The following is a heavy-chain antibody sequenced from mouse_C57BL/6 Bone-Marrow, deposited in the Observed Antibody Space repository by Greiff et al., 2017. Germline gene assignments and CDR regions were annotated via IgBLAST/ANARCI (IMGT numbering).Heavy chain of an antibody. CDR1: GYTFTGYW. V-gene: IGHV1-9*01. CDR2: ILPGSGST. CDR3: ARPRRAMDY. J-gene: IGHJ4*01. Sequence: VQLQESGAELMKPGASVKLSCKATGYTFTGYWIEWVKQRPGHGLEWIGEILPGSGSTNYNEKFKGKATLTADTSSNTAYMQISSLTTEDSAIYYCARPRRAMDYWGQGTSVTVSS.